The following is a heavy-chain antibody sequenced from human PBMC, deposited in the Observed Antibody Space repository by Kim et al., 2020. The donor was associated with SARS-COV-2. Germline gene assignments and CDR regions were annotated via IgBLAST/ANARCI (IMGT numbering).Heavy chain of an antibody. CDR3: AKGDSVIYNWFDP. CDR1: GFTFSTYA. Sequence: GGSLRLSCAASGFTFSTYAMSWVRQAPGKGLEWVSGISGSGGNTYYADSVKGRFTISRDNSKNTLYLQMNSLRAEDTAVYYCAKGDSVIYNWFDPWGQGTLVTVSS. V-gene: IGHV3-23*01. J-gene: IGHJ5*02. D-gene: IGHD3-10*01. CDR2: ISGSGGNT.